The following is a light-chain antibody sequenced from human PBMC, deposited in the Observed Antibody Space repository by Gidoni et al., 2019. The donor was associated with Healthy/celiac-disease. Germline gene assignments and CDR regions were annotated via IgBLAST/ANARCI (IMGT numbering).Light chain of an antibody. Sequence: QSALTQPASVSGSPGQSITITCTGTSSDVGGYNDFSWYQQHPCKSPKFMIYDVSNRPSGVSNRFSGSKSGNSASLTISGLQAEDEADYYCSSYTSSSTSLVFGGGTKLTVL. CDR3: SSYTSSSTSLV. V-gene: IGLV2-14*01. J-gene: IGLJ2*01. CDR2: DVS. CDR1: SSDVGGYND.